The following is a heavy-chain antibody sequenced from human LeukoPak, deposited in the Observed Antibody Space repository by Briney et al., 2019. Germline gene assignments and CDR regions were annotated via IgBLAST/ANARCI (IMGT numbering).Heavy chain of an antibody. V-gene: IGHV6-1*01. CDR3: ARGGGSYDY. CDR1: GDSVSSTSAA. J-gene: IGHJ4*02. Sequence: SRTLSLTCAISGDSVSSTSAAWNWIRQSPSRGLEWLGRTYYRSKWFTDYAVSVKGRITITPDTPENHFSLQLNAVTPEDTAVYYCARGGGSYDYWGQGTLVTVSS. CDR2: TYYRSKWFT. D-gene: IGHD1-26*01.